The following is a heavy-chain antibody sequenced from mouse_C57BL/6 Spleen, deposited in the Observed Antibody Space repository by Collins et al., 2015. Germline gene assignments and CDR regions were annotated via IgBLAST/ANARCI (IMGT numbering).Heavy chain of an antibody. CDR2: INPRSGGT. D-gene: IGHD2-3*01. V-gene: IGHV1-54*01. CDR1: GYAFTNYL. J-gene: IGHJ1*01. CDR3: ARGGYSLYWYFDV. Sequence: QVQLQQSGAELVRPGTSVKVSCKASGYAFTNYLIEWVKQRPGQGLEWIGVINPRSGGTNYNEKFKGKATLTADKSSSTAYMQLSSLTSDDSAVYFCARGGYSLYWYFDVWGAGTTVTVSS.